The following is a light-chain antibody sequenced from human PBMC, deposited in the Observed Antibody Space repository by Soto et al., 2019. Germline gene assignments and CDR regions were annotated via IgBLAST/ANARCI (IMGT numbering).Light chain of an antibody. CDR2: GAS. CDR3: QQYDTSPRT. V-gene: IGKV3-20*01. CDR1: QGVSSGY. Sequence: EIVLTQSPCTLSSSPGERATLSCRASQGVSSGYLGWYQQKPGHAPRLLIYGASNWHTGIPDRFSGSGSGTEFTLTISRVQPEDFAAYYCQQYDTSPRTFGEGTKVEIK. J-gene: IGKJ1*01.